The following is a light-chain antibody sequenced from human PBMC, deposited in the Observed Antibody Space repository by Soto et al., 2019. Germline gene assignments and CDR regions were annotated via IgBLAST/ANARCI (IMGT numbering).Light chain of an antibody. Sequence: EIVLTQSPCTLSLSAGERATLSCRASQRVDDSHLAWYQLRNGQAPRLLIYGASTRATGIPDRFSGSGYGTDFSLTIRGLKTEDFAVYYCQQYRMSPNTFGQGTRLEIK. V-gene: IGKV3-20*01. J-gene: IGKJ5*01. CDR3: QQYRMSPNT. CDR2: GAS. CDR1: QRVDDSH.